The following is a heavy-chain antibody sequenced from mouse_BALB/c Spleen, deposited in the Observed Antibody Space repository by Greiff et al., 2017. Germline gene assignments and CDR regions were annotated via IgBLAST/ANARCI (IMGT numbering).Heavy chain of an antibody. Sequence: VQLQESGAELVRPGSSVKISCKASGYAFSSYWMNWVKQRPGQGLEWIGQIYPGDGDTNYNGKFKGKATLTADKSSSTAYMQLSSLTSEDSAVYFCAIIYYDYDRRAMDYWGQGTSVTVSS. J-gene: IGHJ4*01. CDR1: GYAFSSYW. V-gene: IGHV1-80*01. CDR3: AIIYYDYDRRAMDY. D-gene: IGHD2-4*01. CDR2: IYPGDGDT.